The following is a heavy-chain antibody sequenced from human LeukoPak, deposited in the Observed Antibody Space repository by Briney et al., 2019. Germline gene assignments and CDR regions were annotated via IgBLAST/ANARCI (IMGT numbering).Heavy chain of an antibody. V-gene: IGHV3-30-3*01. J-gene: IGHJ5*02. D-gene: IGHD6-19*01. CDR1: GFTFSAYA. Sequence: GGSLRLSCAAFGFTFSAYAMHWVRQAPGKGLEWVAVISYDGSKKYSADSVKGRFTISRDNSKNTLYLQMNSLRAEDTAVYYCARDQGSSGYNWFDPWGQGTLVTVSS. CDR2: ISYDGSKK. CDR3: ARDQGSSGYNWFDP.